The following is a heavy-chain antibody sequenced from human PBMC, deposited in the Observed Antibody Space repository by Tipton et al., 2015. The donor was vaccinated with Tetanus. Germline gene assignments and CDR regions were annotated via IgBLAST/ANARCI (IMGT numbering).Heavy chain of an antibody. J-gene: IGHJ6*02. V-gene: IGHV4-39*01. D-gene: IGHD6-13*01. CDR2: INYYGTT. CDR1: RGSISRDIYN. Sequence: TLSLTCTVSRGSISRDIYNWGWIRQPPGRGLQWIGNINYYGTTYYSPSLESRVTMSVDPPKNQFSLHLTSATAADTAVYYCARGQAAGFTVGYYYYYYGMDVWGQGTTVTVSS. CDR3: ARGQAAGFTVGYYYYYYGMDV.